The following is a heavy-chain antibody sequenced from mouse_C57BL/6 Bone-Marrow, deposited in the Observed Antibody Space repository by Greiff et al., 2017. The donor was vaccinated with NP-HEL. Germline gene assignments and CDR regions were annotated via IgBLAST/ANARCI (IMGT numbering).Heavy chain of an antibody. D-gene: IGHD2-5*01. CDR1: GYTFTSYW. V-gene: IGHV1-64*01. CDR2: IHPNSGST. Sequence: QVQLQQPGAELVKPGASVTLSCKASGYTFTSYWMHWVKQRPGQGLEWIGMIHPNSGSTNYTEKFKSKATLTVDTSSSTAYMQLSSLTSEDSAVYYCARPTYYNNFAYWGQGTLVTVSA. CDR3: ARPTYYNNFAY. J-gene: IGHJ3*01.